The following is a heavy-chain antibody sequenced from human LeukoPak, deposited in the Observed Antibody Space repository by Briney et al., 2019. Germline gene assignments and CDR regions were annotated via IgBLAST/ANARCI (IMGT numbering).Heavy chain of an antibody. D-gene: IGHD5-24*01. Sequence: SQTLSLTCTVSGGSISSGSYYWSWIRQPAGKGLEWIGRIYTSGSTNYNPSLKSRVTISVDTSKNQFSLKLSSVTAADTAVYYCASRRGGYNHGSDAFDIWGQGTMVTVSS. J-gene: IGHJ3*02. CDR2: IYTSGST. V-gene: IGHV4-61*02. CDR1: GGSISSGSYY. CDR3: ASRRGGYNHGSDAFDI.